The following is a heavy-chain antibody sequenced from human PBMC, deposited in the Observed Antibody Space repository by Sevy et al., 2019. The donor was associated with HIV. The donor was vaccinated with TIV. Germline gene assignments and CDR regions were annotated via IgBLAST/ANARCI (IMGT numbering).Heavy chain of an antibody. CDR3: AKGDSTFYGLDV. CDR1: GFIFGTYA. V-gene: IGHV3-23*01. J-gene: IGHJ6*02. D-gene: IGHD2-2*01. Sequence: GGSLRLSCAASGFIFGTYAMSWVRQAPGKGLEWVSAISGSGGSTYNAGSLKGRFTISRDNSKKKVYLQMNSLRAEDTAIYYCAKGDSTFYGLDVWGQGTTVTVSS. CDR2: ISGSGGST.